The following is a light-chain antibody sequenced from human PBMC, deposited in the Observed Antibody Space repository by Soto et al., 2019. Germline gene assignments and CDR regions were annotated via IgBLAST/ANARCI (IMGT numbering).Light chain of an antibody. Sequence: EIVLTQSPGTLSLSPGERATLSCRASQSVSSSYLAWYQQQPGQAPRLLIYGASSRATGIPDRFSGSGSGTDFTLTISRLEPEDFAVYYCQQYGSSSWTFGQGTKVDMK. J-gene: IGKJ1*01. CDR2: GAS. V-gene: IGKV3-20*01. CDR3: QQYGSSSWT. CDR1: QSVSSSY.